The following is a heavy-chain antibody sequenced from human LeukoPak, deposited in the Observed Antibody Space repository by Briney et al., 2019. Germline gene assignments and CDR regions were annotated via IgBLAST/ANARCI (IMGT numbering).Heavy chain of an antibody. CDR2: IWYDGSNK. D-gene: IGHD2-2*01. V-gene: IGHV3-33*01. CDR1: GFTFSTYA. CDR3: ARVGVVPAAIPDGFDI. J-gene: IGHJ3*02. Sequence: PGRSLRLSCAASGFTFSTYAMHWVRQAPGKGLEWVAVIWYDGSNKYYADSVKGRFTISRDNSKNTLYLEMNTLRAEDTAVYYCARVGVVPAAIPDGFDIWGQGTMVTVSS.